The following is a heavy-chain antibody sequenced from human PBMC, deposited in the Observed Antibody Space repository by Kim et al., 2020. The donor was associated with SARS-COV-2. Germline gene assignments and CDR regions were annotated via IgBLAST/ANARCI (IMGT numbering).Heavy chain of an antibody. Sequence: GGSLRLSCAASGFTFSSYSMNWVRQAPGKGLEWVSSISSSSSYIYYADSVKGRFTISRDNAKNSLYLQMNSLRAEDTAVYYCASVPGIAVAGTKGLFRAGQGWGQGTLVTVSS. V-gene: IGHV3-21*01. D-gene: IGHD6-19*01. CDR2: ISSSSSYI. J-gene: IGHJ4*02. CDR1: GFTFSSYS. CDR3: ASVPGIAVAGTKGLFRAGQG.